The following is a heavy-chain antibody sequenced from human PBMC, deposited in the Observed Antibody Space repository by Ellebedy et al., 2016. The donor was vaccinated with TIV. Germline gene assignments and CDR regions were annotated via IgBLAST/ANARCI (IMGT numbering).Heavy chain of an antibody. CDR3: ARDRSGGGGSGHYYYGIDV. CDR2: IYYSGST. D-gene: IGHD2-15*01. J-gene: IGHJ6*02. Sequence: SETLSLXXTVSGGSISRSSYYWGWIRQPPGKGLEWIASIYYSGSTYYNPSLKSRVNISVDTSKNQFSLKLSTVTAADTAVYYCARDRSGGGGSGHYYYGIDVWGQGTTVTVSS. CDR1: GGSISRSSYY. V-gene: IGHV4-39*07.